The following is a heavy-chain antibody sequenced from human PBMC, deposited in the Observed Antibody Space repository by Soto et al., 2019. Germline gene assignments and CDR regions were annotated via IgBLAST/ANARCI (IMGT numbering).Heavy chain of an antibody. CDR2: IYYTGST. Sequence: SETLSLTCTVPGRSLDDYNWGWMGQAPRKGLEWIGYIYYTGSTNTKTSLQTRVTIPIDTSKNAFYLGLSSVTAADTAVYYGARAYALGWYTYFFDYWGQLPLVSVS. D-gene: IGHD6-19*01. CDR3: ARAYALGWYTYFFDY. CDR1: GRSLDDYN. V-gene: IGHV4-59*08. J-gene: IGHJ4*02.